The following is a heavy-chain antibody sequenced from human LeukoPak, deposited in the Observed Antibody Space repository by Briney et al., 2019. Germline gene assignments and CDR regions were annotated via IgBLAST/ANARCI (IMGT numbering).Heavy chain of an antibody. CDR3: ARYGLDGYNI. CDR1: GGSFSGYY. J-gene: IGHJ4*02. CDR2: IYYSGST. Sequence: SETLSLTCAVYGGSFSGYYWSWIRQPPGKGLEWIGYIYYSGSTYYNPSLKSRVTISVDTSKNQFSLKLSSVTAADTAVYYCARYGLDGYNIWGQGTLVTVSS. V-gene: IGHV4-30-4*08. D-gene: IGHD5-24*01.